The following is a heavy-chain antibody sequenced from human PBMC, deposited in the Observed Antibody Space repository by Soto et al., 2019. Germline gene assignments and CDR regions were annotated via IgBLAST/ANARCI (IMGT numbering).Heavy chain of an antibody. CDR2: ITPIAETT. CDR3: ARGVAPGQTADPYAFDI. CDR1: GGPLTRYA. J-gene: IGHJ3*02. V-gene: IGHV1-69*01. D-gene: IGHD3-3*01. Sequence: QAQLVQSGAEVRKPGSSVRVSCRASGGPLTRYAVSWVRQAPGQGLEWIGGITPIAETTNYAQKFRGRLSITADESTDTVHMELRRLTSDDTAVYFCARGVAPGQTADPYAFDIWGQGSRVTVSS.